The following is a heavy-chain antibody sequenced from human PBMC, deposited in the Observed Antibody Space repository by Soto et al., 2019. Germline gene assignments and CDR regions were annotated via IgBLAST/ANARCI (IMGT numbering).Heavy chain of an antibody. D-gene: IGHD5-18*01. CDR1: GDTFNSYV. J-gene: IGHJ4*02. V-gene: IGHV1-69*01. Sequence: QVQLVQSGPEVKKPGSSVKVSCKASGDTFNSYVITWVRQAPGQGLAGLGGIITAFGTTSYAQNFQDRLTITADEAATTDHMELSSLTSDDTAMYYCTRSYRYTFGGSLDNWGQGTLVTVSS. CDR2: IITAFGTT. CDR3: TRSYRYTFGGSLDN.